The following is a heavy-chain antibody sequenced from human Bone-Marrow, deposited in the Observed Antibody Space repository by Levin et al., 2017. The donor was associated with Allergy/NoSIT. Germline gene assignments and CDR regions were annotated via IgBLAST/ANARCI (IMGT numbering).Heavy chain of an antibody. J-gene: IGHJ3*02. CDR3: ARDHLGGYDKAFDI. Sequence: ASVKVSCKASGYTFTSYAMNWVRQAPGQGLEWMGWINTNTGNPTYAQGFTGRFVFSLDTSVSTAYLQISSLKAEDTAVYYCARDHLGGYDKAFDIWGQGTMVTVSS. V-gene: IGHV7-4-1*02. D-gene: IGHD5-12*01. CDR2: INTNTGNP. CDR1: GYTFTSYA.